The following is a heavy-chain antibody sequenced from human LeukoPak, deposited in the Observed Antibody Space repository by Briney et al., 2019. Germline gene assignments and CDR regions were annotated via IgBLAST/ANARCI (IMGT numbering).Heavy chain of an antibody. CDR2: IYYSGST. Sequence: SETLSLTCTVSGGSISSYYWSWIWQPPGKGLEWIGFIYYSGSTNYNPSLKSRVTISVDTSKNQFSLKLSSVTAADTAMYYCARDARGSSYMDVWGQGTTVTVSS. CDR1: GGSISSYY. J-gene: IGHJ6*02. V-gene: IGHV4-59*01. D-gene: IGHD3-10*01. CDR3: ARDARGSSYMDV.